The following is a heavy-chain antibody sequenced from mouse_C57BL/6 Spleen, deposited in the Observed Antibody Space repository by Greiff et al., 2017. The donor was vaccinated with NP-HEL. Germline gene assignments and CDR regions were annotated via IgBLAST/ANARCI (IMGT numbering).Heavy chain of an antibody. V-gene: IGHV1-26*01. D-gene: IGHD2-1*01. Sequence: EVQLQQSGPELVKPGASVKISCKASGYTFTDYYMNWVKQSHGKSLEWIGDINPNNGGTSYNQKFKGKATLTVDKSSSTAYMELRSLTSEDSAVYYCVYYGNSSYWGQRTLVTVSA. CDR2: INPNNGGT. J-gene: IGHJ3*01. CDR3: VYYGNSSY. CDR1: GYTFTDYY.